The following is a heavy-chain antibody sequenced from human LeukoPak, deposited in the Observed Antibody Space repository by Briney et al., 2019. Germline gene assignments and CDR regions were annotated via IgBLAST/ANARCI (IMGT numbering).Heavy chain of an antibody. Sequence: TGGSLRLSCAASGFTFSSYSMNWVRQAPGKGLEWVSSISTSSTYIYYADSVKGRFTISRDNAKNTVFLQMNSLRAEDTAVYYCARGYFRDFWGQGTLVTVSS. CDR2: ISTSSTYI. CDR1: GFTFSSYS. V-gene: IGHV3-21*01. D-gene: IGHD3-9*01. J-gene: IGHJ4*02. CDR3: ARGYFRDF.